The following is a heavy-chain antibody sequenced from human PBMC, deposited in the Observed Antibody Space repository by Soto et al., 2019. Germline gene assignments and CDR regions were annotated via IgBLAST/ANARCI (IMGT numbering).Heavy chain of an antibody. V-gene: IGHV4-39*01. D-gene: IGHD4-17*01. J-gene: IGHJ3*02. CDR2: IYYSGST. Sequence: SETLSLTCTVSGGSISSSSYYWGWIRQPPGKGLEWIGSIYYSGSTYYNPSLKSRVTISVDTSKNQFSLKLSSVTAADTAVYYCARQDYGDYDGAFDIWGQGTMVTVSS. CDR3: ARQDYGDYDGAFDI. CDR1: GGSISSSSYY.